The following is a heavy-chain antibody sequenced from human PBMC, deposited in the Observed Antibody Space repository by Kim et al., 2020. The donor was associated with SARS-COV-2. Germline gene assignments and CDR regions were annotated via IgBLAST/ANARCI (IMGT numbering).Heavy chain of an antibody. J-gene: IGHJ2*01. V-gene: IGHV4-34*01. CDR3: ARSLSYTSGSGSDYCDL. CDR1: GGSFSGFY. Sequence: SETLSLTCAVYGGSFSGFYWSWIRQPPGMLLELIGESNHSGRTNYNPSLKSRVPISVDTSKNQFSLKLPSVTAADTAVYYCARSLSYTSGSGSDYCDLWG. CDR2: SNHSGRT. D-gene: IGHD3-10*01.